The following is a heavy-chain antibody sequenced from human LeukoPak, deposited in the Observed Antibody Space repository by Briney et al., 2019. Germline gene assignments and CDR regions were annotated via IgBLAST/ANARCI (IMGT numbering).Heavy chain of an antibody. J-gene: IGHJ4*02. CDR3: AKGVNILTGYDY. CDR2: ISGSGVST. V-gene: IGHV3-23*01. Sequence: GGSPRLSCAASGFTFSSYAMSWVRQAPGKGLEWVSAISGSGVSTYYADSVKGRFTISRDNSKNTLYLQVNSLRAEDTAVYYCAKGVNILTGYDYWGQGTLVTVSS. D-gene: IGHD3-9*01. CDR1: GFTFSSYA.